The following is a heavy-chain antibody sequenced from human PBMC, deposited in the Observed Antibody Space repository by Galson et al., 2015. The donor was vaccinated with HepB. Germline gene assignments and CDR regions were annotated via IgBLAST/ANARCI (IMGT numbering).Heavy chain of an antibody. V-gene: IGHV1-69*10. J-gene: IGHJ2*01. CDR3: ARHTTVARYFDL. CDR1: GGTFSSYA. Sequence: SVKVSCKASGGTFSSYAISWVRQAPGQGLEWMGGIIPILGIANYAQKFQGRVTITADKSTSTAYMELSSLRSEDTAVYYCARHTTVARYFDLWGRGTLVTVSS. D-gene: IGHD4-23*01. CDR2: IIPILGIA.